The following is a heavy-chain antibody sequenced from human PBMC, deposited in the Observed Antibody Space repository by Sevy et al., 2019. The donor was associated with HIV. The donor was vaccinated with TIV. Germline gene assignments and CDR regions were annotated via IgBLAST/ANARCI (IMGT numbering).Heavy chain of an antibody. J-gene: IGHJ6*02. Sequence: ASVKVSCKASGYSLNSYDINWVRQATGQGLEWMGWMNPDSGRRGYAPKFQGRVTMTTDTSKGTAYMELRGLRSDDSAVYYWARADLDRTTFFYYYGLDVWGQGTTVTVSS. V-gene: IGHV1-8*01. CDR2: MNPDSGRR. D-gene: IGHD4-17*01. CDR3: ARADLDRTTFFYYYGLDV. CDR1: GYSLNSYD.